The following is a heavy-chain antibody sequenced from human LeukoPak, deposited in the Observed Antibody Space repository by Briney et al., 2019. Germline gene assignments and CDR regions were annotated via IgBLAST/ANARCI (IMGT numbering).Heavy chain of an antibody. D-gene: IGHD3-16*02. J-gene: IGHJ4*02. CDR3: ARAHHRRVYDYVWGSYPY. V-gene: IGHV3-48*01. Sequence: PGGSLRLSCAASGFTFSICSMNWVRQAPGKGLEWVSYISSSSHSTIHYVDSVKGRFTISRDNAKNSLYLQMNSLRAEDTAVYYCARAHHRRVYDYVWGSYPYWGQGTLVTVSS. CDR1: GFTFSICS. CDR2: ISSSSHSTI.